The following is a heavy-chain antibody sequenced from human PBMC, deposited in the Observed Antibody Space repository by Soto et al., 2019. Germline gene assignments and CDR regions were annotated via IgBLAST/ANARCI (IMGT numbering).Heavy chain of an antibody. CDR2: INPHGGST. J-gene: IGHJ4*02. CDR3: ATHLFAHNY. V-gene: IGHV1-46*01. Sequence: QVQLVQSGAEVKKPGASVKLSCKASGYTFISSYVHWVRQAPGQGLEWVAIINPHGGSTNYAQEFEGIVTETRDTSTSTIFMELSSLYSDDTAVYYCATHLFAHNYWGQGPLVTVSS. D-gene: IGHD2-21*01. CDR1: GYTFISSY.